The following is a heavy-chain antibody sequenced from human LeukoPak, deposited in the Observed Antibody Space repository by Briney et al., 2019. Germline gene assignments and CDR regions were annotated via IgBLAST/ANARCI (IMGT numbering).Heavy chain of an antibody. CDR1: GFTFSSYA. CDR3: AKGREWELPIDY. V-gene: IGHV3-23*01. J-gene: IGHJ4*02. Sequence: GGSLRLSCAASGFTFSSYAMSWVRQAPGKGLEWVSAISGDSDSTHYAVSVKGRLTISRDNSKNTLYLQMNSLRGEDTAVYYCAKGREWELPIDYWGQGTLVTVSS. D-gene: IGHD1-26*01. CDR2: ISGDSDST.